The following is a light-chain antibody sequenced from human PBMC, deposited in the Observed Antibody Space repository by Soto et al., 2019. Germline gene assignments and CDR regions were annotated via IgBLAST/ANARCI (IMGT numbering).Light chain of an antibody. J-gene: IGLJ2*01. CDR2: EDT. V-gene: IGLV3-10*01. Sequence: SYELTQPPSLSVSPGQTARITCSGDAFPKKYAYWYQQRSGQAPVLVIYEDTKRPSGSPERFSGSSSGTTATLTISGAHVEDEGDYFCYSPDSSGGIFGGGTKLTVL. CDR1: AFPKKY. CDR3: YSPDSSGGI.